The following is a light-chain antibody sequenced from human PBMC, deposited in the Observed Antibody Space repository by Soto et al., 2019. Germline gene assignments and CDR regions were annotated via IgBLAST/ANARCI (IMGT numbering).Light chain of an antibody. CDR2: RDS. J-gene: IGLJ3*02. CDR1: NMGSKN. V-gene: IGLV3-9*01. Sequence: SYELTQPLSVSVALGQTARITCGGNNMGSKNVHWYQQKPGQAPVLVIYRDSNRPSGIPERFSGSNSGNTATLTISRAQGGDEADYYCQVWDSSVWVFGGGTKVTVL. CDR3: QVWDSSVWV.